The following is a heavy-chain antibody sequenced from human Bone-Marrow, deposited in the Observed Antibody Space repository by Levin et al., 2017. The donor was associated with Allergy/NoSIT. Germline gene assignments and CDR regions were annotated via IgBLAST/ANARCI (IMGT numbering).Heavy chain of an antibody. CDR2: ISGSGGST. D-gene: IGHD6-19*01. V-gene: IGHV3-23*01. J-gene: IGHJ4*02. CDR1: GFTFSNYA. Sequence: PGGSLRLSCAASGFTFSNYAMSWVSQAPGKGLEWVSTISGSGGSTYYADSVKGRFTISRDNSKNTLYLRMNSLRAEDTAFYYCAKDPEYSSDWYPFDYWGQGTLVTVSS. CDR3: AKDPEYSSDWYPFDY.